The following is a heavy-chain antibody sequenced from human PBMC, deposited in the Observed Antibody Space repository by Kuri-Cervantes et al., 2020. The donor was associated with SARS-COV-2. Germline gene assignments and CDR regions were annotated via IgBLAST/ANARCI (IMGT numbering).Heavy chain of an antibody. Sequence: KVSCKASGYTFTSYGISWVRQAPGQGLEWMGGIIPIFGTANYAQKFQGRVTITADESTSTAYMELSSLRSEDTAVYYCARTRYFDRSLGAYYYYYMDVWGKGTTVTVSS. V-gene: IGHV1-69*01. D-gene: IGHD3-9*01. J-gene: IGHJ6*03. CDR3: ARTRYFDRSLGAYYYYYMDV. CDR1: GYTFTSYG. CDR2: IIPIFGTA.